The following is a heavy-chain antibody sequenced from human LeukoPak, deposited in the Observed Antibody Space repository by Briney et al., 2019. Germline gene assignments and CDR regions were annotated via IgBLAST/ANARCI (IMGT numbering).Heavy chain of an antibody. CDR3: ATHVLRFLEWFYFDY. Sequence: GGSLRLSCAASGFTVSSNYMSWVRQAPGKGLEWVSVIYSGGSTYYADPVKGRFTISRDNSKNTLYLQMNSLRAEDTAVYYCATHVLRFLEWFYFDYWGQGTLVTVSS. CDR2: IYSGGST. J-gene: IGHJ4*02. V-gene: IGHV3-53*01. D-gene: IGHD3-3*01. CDR1: GFTVSSNY.